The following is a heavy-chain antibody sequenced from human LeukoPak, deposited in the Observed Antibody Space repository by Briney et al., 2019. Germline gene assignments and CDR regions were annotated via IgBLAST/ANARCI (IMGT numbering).Heavy chain of an antibody. J-gene: IGHJ4*02. V-gene: IGHV4-4*09. CDR2: ISTSGST. D-gene: IGHD5-18*01. CDR1: VASFSNYY. Sequence: PSETLSLTCAVSVASFSNYYWSWIRQAPGKGLEWIGYISTSGSTNYNPSLKSPVSISLDTSNNRFSLNLNFVTAADTAVYFCASPRTSYRYTFDYWGPGALVTVSS. CDR3: ASPRTSYRYTFDY.